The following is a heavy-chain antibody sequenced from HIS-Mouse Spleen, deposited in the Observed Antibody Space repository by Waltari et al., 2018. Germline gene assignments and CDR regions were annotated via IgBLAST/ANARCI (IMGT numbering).Heavy chain of an antibody. Sequence: QVQLQESGPGLVKSSETLSLTRTVSGYSISSCSSWGWIRQPTGKGLEWIGSIYHSVSTYYNPSLKSRVTISVDTSKNQFSLKLSSVTAADTAVYYCARDSWAYAIEYFQHWGQGTLVTVSS. J-gene: IGHJ1*01. V-gene: IGHV4-38-2*02. CDR1: GYSISSCSS. CDR3: ARDSWAYAIEYFQH. D-gene: IGHD2-8*01. CDR2: IYHSVST.